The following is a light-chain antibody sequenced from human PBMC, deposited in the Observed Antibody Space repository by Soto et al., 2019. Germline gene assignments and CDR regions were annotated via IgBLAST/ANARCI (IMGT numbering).Light chain of an antibody. Sequence: QSLLAQPGSGSGSPGQSFNISFIVTLSDFVVYTYVSWYQQHPGKAPKLMIYGVSNRPSGVSNRFSGSKSGNTASLTISGLQADDEADYYCSSHTISSALQVFGTGTKVTVL. CDR1: LSDFVVYTY. J-gene: IGLJ1*01. V-gene: IGLV2-14*01. CDR2: GVS. CDR3: SSHTISSALQV.